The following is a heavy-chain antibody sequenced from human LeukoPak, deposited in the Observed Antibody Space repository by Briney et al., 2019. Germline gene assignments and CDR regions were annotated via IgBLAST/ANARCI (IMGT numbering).Heavy chain of an antibody. CDR3: ARLAGFGVSKPNWYFDL. Sequence: SETLSLTCTVSGGYISSYYWSWIRQPPGKGLEWIGYIYYSGSTNYNPSLKSRVTISVDTSKNQFSLKLSSVTAADTAVYYCARLAGFGVSKPNWYFDLWGRGTLVTVSS. CDR1: GGYISSYY. J-gene: IGHJ2*01. D-gene: IGHD3-3*01. V-gene: IGHV4-59*08. CDR2: IYYSGST.